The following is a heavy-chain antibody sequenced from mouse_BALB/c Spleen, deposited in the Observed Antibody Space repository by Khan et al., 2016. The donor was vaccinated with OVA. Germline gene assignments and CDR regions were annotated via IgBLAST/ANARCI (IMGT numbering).Heavy chain of an antibody. CDR3: ARAYYRYDGYYAMDY. V-gene: IGHV2-6-4*01. CDR2: IWGDGST. J-gene: IGHJ4*01. Sequence: QVQLKQSGPGLVAPSQSLSITCTVSGFSLSRYSVHWVRQPPGKGLEWLGMIWGDGSTDYNSALKSRLSISKDNSKSQVFLQMNSLQTDDTAMYYCARAYYRYDGYYAMDYWGQGTSVTVSS. CDR1: GFSLSRYS. D-gene: IGHD2-14*01.